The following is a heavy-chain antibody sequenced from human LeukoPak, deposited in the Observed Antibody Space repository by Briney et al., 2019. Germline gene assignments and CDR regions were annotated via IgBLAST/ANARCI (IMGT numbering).Heavy chain of an antibody. CDR1: GGSISSSSYY. Sequence: PSETLSLTCTVSGGSISSSSYYWGWIRQPPGKGLEWIGRIYTSGSTNYNPSLKSRVTMSVDTSKNQFSLKLSSVTAADTAVYYCARDGTVTTLGYYYYYMDVWGKGTTVTISS. J-gene: IGHJ6*03. CDR3: ARDGTVTTLGYYYYYMDV. V-gene: IGHV4-39*07. D-gene: IGHD4-17*01. CDR2: IYTSGST.